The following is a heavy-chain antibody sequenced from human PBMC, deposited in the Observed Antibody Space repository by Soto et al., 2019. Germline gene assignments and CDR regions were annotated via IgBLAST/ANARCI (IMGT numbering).Heavy chain of an antibody. CDR3: AKDLVPAAMRGY. CDR1: GFTFSSYA. V-gene: IGHV3-23*01. CDR2: ISGSGGST. J-gene: IGHJ4*02. D-gene: IGHD2-2*01. Sequence: EVQLLESGGGLVQPGGSLRLSCAASGFTFSSYAMSWVRQAPGKGLEWVAAISGSGGSTYYADSVKGRFTISRDNSKNTLYLQMNSLRAEETAVYYCAKDLVPAAMRGYWGQGTLVTGSS.